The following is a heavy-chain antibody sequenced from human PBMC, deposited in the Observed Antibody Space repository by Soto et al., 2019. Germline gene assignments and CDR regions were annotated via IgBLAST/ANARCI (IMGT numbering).Heavy chain of an antibody. Sequence: GGCLRLSCAASGFPFSSYWMHWVRQAPGKGLEWVSGIRGFSPYTFYADSVKGRFTISRDNAKNSLYLQMNSLRAEDTAVYYCARDRGYDAHDYYYNAMDVWGQGTTLTVSS. CDR2: IRGFSPYT. J-gene: IGHJ6*02. V-gene: IGHV3-21*01. CDR1: GFPFSSYW. D-gene: IGHD2-15*01. CDR3: ARDRGYDAHDYYYNAMDV.